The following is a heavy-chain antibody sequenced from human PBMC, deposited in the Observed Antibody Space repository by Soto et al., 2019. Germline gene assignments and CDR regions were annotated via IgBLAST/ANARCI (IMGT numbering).Heavy chain of an antibody. D-gene: IGHD2-15*01. CDR1: GFTVSSNC. V-gene: IGHV3-66*01. CDR3: AREDVHCSGGRCYGVPMDV. Sequence: EVQLVESGGGLAQPGGSLRLSCAASGFTVSSNCMTWVRQAPGKELEWVSLIQSGGRTYYAGSVKGRFTISRDNSKNTLLLQMNSLRVEDTAVYYCAREDVHCSGGRCYGVPMDVWGKATTVAVSS. J-gene: IGHJ6*03. CDR2: IQSGGRT.